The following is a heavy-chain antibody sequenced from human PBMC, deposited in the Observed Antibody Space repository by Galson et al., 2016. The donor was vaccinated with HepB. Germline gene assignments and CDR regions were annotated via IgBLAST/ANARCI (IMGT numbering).Heavy chain of an antibody. CDR2: TYYRSKWYN. J-gene: IGHJ5*02. D-gene: IGHD2/OR15-2a*01. V-gene: IGHV6-1*01. CDR3: ARVRCSTFRCQNWLDP. Sequence: ISGDSVSSNSAAWTWIRQSPLRGLEWLGRTYYRSKWYNDYAVSVKSRISIHPDTSKNQFSLQLNSVTPEDTAVYYGARVRCSTFRCQNWLDPGGQGTLVTVSS. CDR1: GDSVSSNSAA.